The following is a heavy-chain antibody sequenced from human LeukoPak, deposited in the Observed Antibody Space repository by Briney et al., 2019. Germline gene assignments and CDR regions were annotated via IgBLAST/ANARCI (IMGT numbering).Heavy chain of an antibody. CDR3: ARDLYYYDSSGPLGFDY. Sequence: ASVKVSCKASGYIFTGYYMHWARQAPGQGLEWMGRINPNSGGTNYAQKFQGRVTMTRDTSISTAYMELSRLRSDDTAVYYCARDLYYYDSSGPLGFDYWGQGTLVTVSS. D-gene: IGHD3-22*01. CDR2: INPNSGGT. CDR1: GYIFTGYY. J-gene: IGHJ4*02. V-gene: IGHV1-2*06.